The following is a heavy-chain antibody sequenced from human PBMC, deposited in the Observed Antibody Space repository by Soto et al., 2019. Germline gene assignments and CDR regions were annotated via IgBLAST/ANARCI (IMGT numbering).Heavy chain of an antibody. CDR2: IGTTASGGKK. D-gene: IGHD2-21*02. J-gene: IGHJ4*02. CDR3: SVGSCTGDCFLFDY. Sequence: PGGSLRLSCTVSGFTFGDYSMGWFRQAPGKGLEWVGFIGTTASGGKKENAASVKGRFTISRDESKSIAYLQMNSLRTEDTALYYCSVGSCTGDCFLFDYWGLGTLVTVSS. CDR1: GFTFGDYS. V-gene: IGHV3-49*03.